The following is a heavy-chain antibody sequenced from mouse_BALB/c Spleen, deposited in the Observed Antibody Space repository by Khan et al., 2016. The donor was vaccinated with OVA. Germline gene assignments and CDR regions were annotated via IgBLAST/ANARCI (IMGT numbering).Heavy chain of an antibody. J-gene: IGHJ3*01. CDR2: IIYTGYT. Sequence: EVQLQESGPSLVKPSQTLSLTCSVTGASITTGYWNWIRKFPGNKLEYMGYIIYTGYTYYNPSLKSRISLTRHTSNNQYYLQLNSVTDEDTATYYCARSTCRYAFVYWGQGTLVTVSA. CDR3: ARSTCRYAFVY. CDR1: GASITTGY. V-gene: IGHV3-8*02. D-gene: IGHD2-14*01.